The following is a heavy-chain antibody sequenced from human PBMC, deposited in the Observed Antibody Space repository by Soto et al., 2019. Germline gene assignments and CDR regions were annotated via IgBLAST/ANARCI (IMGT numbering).Heavy chain of an antibody. J-gene: IGHJ2*01. V-gene: IGHV3-30*03. CDR2: ASYEGSKK. CDR1: GFSFGHYG. D-gene: IGHD5-18*01. Sequence: QVRLVESGGGVAQPGRSLTLSCEASGFSFGHYGMHWVRQAPGKGLEWVALASYEGSKKYYGESVKGRFTISRDNSRNTLYLQMSRLRMEDTAVYYCARDDREYSYGLYWYMYVWGRGTLVTVSS. CDR3: ARDDREYSYGLYWYMYV.